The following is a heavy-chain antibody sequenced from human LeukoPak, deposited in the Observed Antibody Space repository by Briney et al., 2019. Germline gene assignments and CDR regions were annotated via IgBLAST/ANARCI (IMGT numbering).Heavy chain of an antibody. CDR1: GASIISSDYN. CDR2: ISYSGNT. Sequence: SETLSFTCTVSGASIISSDYNWGGVRQPQGKGLEWIGTISYSGNTDYNPSLRSRVTISVDTSNNQFSLRLGSMTAADTAVYYCASQLGSMVRGLIPYFDYWGQGTLVTVSS. V-gene: IGHV4-39*01. D-gene: IGHD3-10*01. CDR3: ASQLGSMVRGLIPYFDY. J-gene: IGHJ4*02.